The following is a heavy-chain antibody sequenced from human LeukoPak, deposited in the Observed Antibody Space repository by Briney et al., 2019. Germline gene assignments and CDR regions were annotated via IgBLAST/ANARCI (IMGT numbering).Heavy chain of an antibody. J-gene: IGHJ4*02. D-gene: IGHD3-10*01. V-gene: IGHV3-23*01. CDR2: ISGSGGST. CDR3: AKGRMVRGVRFGDY. Sequence: GGSLRLSCAASGFTFSSYGMSWVRQAPGKGLEGVSAISGSGGSTYYADSVKGRFTISRDNSKNTLYLQMNSLRAEDTAVYYCAKGRMVRGVRFGDYWGQGTLVTVSS. CDR1: GFTFSSYG.